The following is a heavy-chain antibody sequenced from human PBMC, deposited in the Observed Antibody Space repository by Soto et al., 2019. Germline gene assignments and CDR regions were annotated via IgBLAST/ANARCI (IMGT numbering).Heavy chain of an antibody. J-gene: IGHJ6*02. D-gene: IGHD2-2*02. Sequence: ASVKGLCKASGYTFTSYAMHWVRQAPGQRLEWMGWINAGNGNTKYSQKFQGRVTITRDTSASTAYMELSSLRSEDTAVYYCARDRRYCSSTSCHKGYYYGMDVWGQGTTVTVSS. CDR3: ARDRRYCSSTSCHKGYYYGMDV. CDR2: INAGNGNT. CDR1: GYTFTSYA. V-gene: IGHV1-3*01.